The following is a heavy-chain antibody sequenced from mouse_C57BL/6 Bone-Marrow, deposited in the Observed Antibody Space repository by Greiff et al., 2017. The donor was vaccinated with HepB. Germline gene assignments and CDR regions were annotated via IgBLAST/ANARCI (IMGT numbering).Heavy chain of an antibody. Sequence: EVKLMESGGGLVKPGGSLKLSCAASGFTFSSYAMSWVRQTPEKRLEWVATISDGGSYTYYPDNVKGRFTISRDNAKNNLYLQMSHLKSEDTAMYYCALITTVVAEDYAMDYWGQGTSVTVSS. CDR2: ISDGGSYT. CDR1: GFTFSSYA. D-gene: IGHD1-1*01. V-gene: IGHV5-4*03. CDR3: ALITTVVAEDYAMDY. J-gene: IGHJ4*01.